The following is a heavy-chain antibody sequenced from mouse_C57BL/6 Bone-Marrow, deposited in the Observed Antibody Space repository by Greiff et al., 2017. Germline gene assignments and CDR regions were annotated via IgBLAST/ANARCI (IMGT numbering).Heavy chain of an antibody. D-gene: IGHD1-1*01. CDR2: IYPGSGST. V-gene: IGHV1-55*01. CDR1: GYTSTSYW. Sequence: VQLQQSGAELVKPGASVKMSCKASGYTSTSYWITWVKQRPGQGLEWIGDIYPGSGSTNYNEKFKSKATLTVDTSSSTAYMQLSSLTSEDSAVYYCARSYYALYYYAMDYWGQGTSVTVSS. CDR3: ARSYYALYYYAMDY. J-gene: IGHJ4*01.